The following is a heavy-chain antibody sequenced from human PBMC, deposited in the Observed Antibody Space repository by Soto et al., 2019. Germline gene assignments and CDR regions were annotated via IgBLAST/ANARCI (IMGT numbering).Heavy chain of an antibody. CDR3: WRDQRVAGAGINLFDP. CDR2: IHSSGST. CDR1: GATMNSYH. Sequence: PXATLSLTCTVSGATMNSYHWSWIRQPSGKGLEWIGHIHSSGSTNYNPSLKSRVTMSICTSKNQFSLRLMSLTAADTAVYYRWRDQRVAGAGINLFDPWGQGSLVTVSS. D-gene: IGHD6-13*01. V-gene: IGHV4-4*07. J-gene: IGHJ5*02.